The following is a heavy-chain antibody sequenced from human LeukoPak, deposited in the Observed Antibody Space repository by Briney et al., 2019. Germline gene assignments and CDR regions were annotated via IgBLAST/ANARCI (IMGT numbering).Heavy chain of an antibody. D-gene: IGHD4-17*01. Sequence: SGGSLRLSCAASGFTFSSYGMHWVRQAPGKGLEWVAVISYDGSKKYYGDSVNGRFTISRDNSKSTLYLETNSLRAEDTAVYYCARSPVNYFDYWGQGTLVTVSS. CDR2: ISYDGSKK. V-gene: IGHV3-30*19. J-gene: IGHJ4*02. CDR1: GFTFSSYG. CDR3: ARSPVNYFDY.